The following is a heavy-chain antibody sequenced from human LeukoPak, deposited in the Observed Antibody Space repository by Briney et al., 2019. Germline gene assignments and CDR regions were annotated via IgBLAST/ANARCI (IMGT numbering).Heavy chain of an antibody. CDR1: GGSISSYY. CDR3: ARARNIAARRGGPPSWYFDL. J-gene: IGHJ2*01. V-gene: IGHV4-59*01. CDR2: IYYSGST. Sequence: SETLSLTCTVSGGSISSYYWSWIRQPPGKGLEWIGYIYYSGSTNYNPSLKSRVTISVDTSKNQFSLKLSSVTAADTAVYYCARARNIAARRGGPPSWYFDLWGRGTLVTVSS. D-gene: IGHD6-6*01.